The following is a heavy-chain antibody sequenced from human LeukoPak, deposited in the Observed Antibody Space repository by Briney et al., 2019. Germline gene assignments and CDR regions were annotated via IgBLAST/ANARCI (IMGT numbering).Heavy chain of an antibody. D-gene: IGHD5-12*01. CDR3: AREGLSVSGYMEYYFDY. CDR1: GGTFSSYA. Sequence: GSSVKVSCKASGGTFSSYAISWVRQAPGQGLEWMGWISAYNGNTNYAQKLQGRVTMTTDTSTSTAYMELRSLRSDDTAVYYCAREGLSVSGYMEYYFDYWGQGTLVTVSS. CDR2: ISAYNGNT. V-gene: IGHV1-18*01. J-gene: IGHJ4*02.